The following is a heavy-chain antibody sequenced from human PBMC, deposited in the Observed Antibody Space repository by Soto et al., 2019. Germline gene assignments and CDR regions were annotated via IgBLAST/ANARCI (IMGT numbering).Heavy chain of an antibody. J-gene: IGHJ4*02. CDR1: GFTFSSYS. D-gene: IGHD3-3*01. CDR3: ARDPGITTPIGVDY. CDR2: ISSSSSYI. V-gene: IGHV3-21*01. Sequence: EVQLVESGGGLVKPGGSLRLSCAASGFTFSSYSMNWVRQAPGKGLEWVSSISSSSSYIYYADSVKGRFTISRDNAKNSLYLQMNSLRAEDTAVYYCARDPGITTPIGVDYWGQGTLVTVSS.